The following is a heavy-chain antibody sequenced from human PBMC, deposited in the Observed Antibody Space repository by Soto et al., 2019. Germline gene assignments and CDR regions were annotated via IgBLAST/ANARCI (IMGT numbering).Heavy chain of an antibody. D-gene: IGHD3-16*01. CDR2: ISSSSSYI. Sequence: GGSLRLSXEASGLTFSSYSMNWVRQAPGKGLEWVSSISSSSSYIYYADSVKGRFTIPRDNAKNSLYLQMNSLRAEDTAVYYCARELVMGLNGAFDIWGQGTRVTVSS. J-gene: IGHJ3*02. CDR1: GLTFSSYS. V-gene: IGHV3-21*01. CDR3: ARELVMGLNGAFDI.